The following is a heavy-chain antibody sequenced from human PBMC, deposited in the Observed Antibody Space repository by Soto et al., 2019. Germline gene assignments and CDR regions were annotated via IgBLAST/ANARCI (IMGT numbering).Heavy chain of an antibody. CDR2: IYWDDDT. V-gene: IGHV2-5*02. CDR3: AHAFGGTSWPNDAFDV. Sequence: QITLKESGPTLVKPTQTLTLTCIFSGFSFSADGVGVGWIRQPPGKALEWLALIYWDDDTRYRPSLKSRLTINKDSSKNQVVLTMTNMDPLDTATYYCAHAFGGTSWPNDAFDVWGQGTVVTVSS. J-gene: IGHJ3*01. CDR1: GFSFSADGVG. D-gene: IGHD3-16*01.